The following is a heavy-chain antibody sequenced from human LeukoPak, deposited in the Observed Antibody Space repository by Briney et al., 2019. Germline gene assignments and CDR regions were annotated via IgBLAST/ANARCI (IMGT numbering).Heavy chain of an antibody. V-gene: IGHV3-23*01. CDR1: GFTFSSYA. CDR3: ANEHYNGSGTGMDV. J-gene: IGHJ6*02. D-gene: IGHD3-10*01. CDR2: ISGSGGST. Sequence: GGPLRLSCAASGFTFSSYAMSWVRQAPGRGLEWVSAISGSGGSTYYADSVKGRFTISRDSSKNTTYLQMNSLRAEDTAVYYCANEHYNGSGTGMDVWGQGTTVTVSS.